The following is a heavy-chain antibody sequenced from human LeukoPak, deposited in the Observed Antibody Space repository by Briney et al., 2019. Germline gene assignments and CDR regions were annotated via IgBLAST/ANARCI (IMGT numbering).Heavy chain of an antibody. J-gene: IGHJ4*02. D-gene: IGHD4-17*01. Sequence: SETLSLTCTVSSGSIRSGNYYWGSIRQPPGKGLEWIGSIYYTESTSYNPSLKSRVTISLDTSKNRFSLKLSSVTAADTAVYYCARQKQYGDPRWFDYWGQGTLVTVSS. CDR1: SGSIRSGNYY. CDR2: IYYTEST. V-gene: IGHV4-39*01. CDR3: ARQKQYGDPRWFDY.